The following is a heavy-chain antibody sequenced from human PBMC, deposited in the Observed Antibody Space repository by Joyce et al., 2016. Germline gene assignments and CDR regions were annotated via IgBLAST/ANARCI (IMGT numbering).Heavy chain of an antibody. D-gene: IGHD4-17*01. V-gene: IGHV1-3*04. J-gene: IGHJ4*02. Sequence: QVQLVRSGAEVKKPGASVKVSCKASGYTFTDYPILWVRQAPGQRLEWMGWINTGNGNTKYSQKFQGRVTITRDTSASTAYIEVSSLRSEDTAVYYCTTINNYGDWGQGTLITVSS. CDR1: GYTFTDYP. CDR3: TTINNYGD. CDR2: INTGNGNT.